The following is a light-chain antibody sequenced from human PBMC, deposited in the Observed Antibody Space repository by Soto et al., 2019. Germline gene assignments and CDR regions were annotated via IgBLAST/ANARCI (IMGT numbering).Light chain of an antibody. J-gene: IGKJ2*01. CDR2: AAS. CDR3: QQYNDWPRT. CDR1: QTINYN. V-gene: IGKV3-15*01. Sequence: EIVMTQSPGALSVSPGERATLSCRASQTINYNLAWFQQKPGQAPRLLIYAASIRATGIPARFSASGSGTEFTLSISSLQSEDSAVYYCQQYNDWPRTFGQGNKLEI.